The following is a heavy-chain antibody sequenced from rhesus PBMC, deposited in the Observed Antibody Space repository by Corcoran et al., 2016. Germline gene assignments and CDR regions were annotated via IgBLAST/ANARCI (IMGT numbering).Heavy chain of an antibody. CDR3: VRGDFCTGGGCHFDF. Sequence: QVQLQESGPGVVKPSETLSLTCVVSGGSISDSYRWSWIRQPPGKGLEWIGYIPGSYPNTNYNPSLKSRVTISKDTSKNQFSLKLSSVTAADTAVYYCVRGDFCTGGGCHFDFWGQGVLVTVSS. D-gene: IGHD2-21*01. V-gene: IGHV4S10*01. J-gene: IGHJ4*01. CDR2: IPGSYPNT. CDR1: GGSISDSYR.